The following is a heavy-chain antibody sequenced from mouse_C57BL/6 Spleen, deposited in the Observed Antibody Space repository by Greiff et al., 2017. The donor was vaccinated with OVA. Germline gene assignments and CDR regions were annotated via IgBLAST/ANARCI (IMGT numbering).Heavy chain of an antibody. CDR1: GYTFTSYW. D-gene: IGHD1-1*01. V-gene: IGHV1-59*01. CDR3: ARPGGSSRGFAY. J-gene: IGHJ3*01. Sequence: VKLQQPGAELVRPGTSVKLSCKASGYTFTSYWMHWVKQRPGQGLEWIGVIDPSDIYTNYNQKFKGKATLTVDTSSSTAYMQLSSLTSEDSAVYYCARPGGSSRGFAYWGQGTLVTVSA. CDR2: IDPSDIYT.